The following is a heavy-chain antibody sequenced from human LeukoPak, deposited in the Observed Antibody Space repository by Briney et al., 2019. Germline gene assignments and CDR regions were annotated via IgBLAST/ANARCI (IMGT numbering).Heavy chain of an antibody. D-gene: IGHD2/OR15-2a*01. CDR2: FYTSGST. Sequence: MSSETLSLTCAVYGGSFSGYYWSWIRQPAGKGLEWIGRFYTSGSTKYNPSLKSRVTMSEDTSKNQFSLKLSSVTAADTAVYYCARDHSTSYDPWGQGTLVTVSS. J-gene: IGHJ5*02. CDR1: GGSFSGYY. CDR3: ARDHSTSYDP. V-gene: IGHV4-4*07.